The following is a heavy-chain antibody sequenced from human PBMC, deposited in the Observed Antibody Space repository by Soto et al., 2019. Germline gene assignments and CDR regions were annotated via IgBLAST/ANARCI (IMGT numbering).Heavy chain of an antibody. CDR3: ARGQRFSDWFDP. Sequence: PSETLSLTCTVSGGAIKSYYWTWIRQPAGKGLEWIGRIYSSGSTKYNPSLQSRVTMSLDTSKNQFSLRLTSVTAADTAVYYCARGQRFSDWFDPWGQGTLVTVSS. V-gene: IGHV4-4*07. CDR1: GGAIKSYY. D-gene: IGHD3-3*01. J-gene: IGHJ5*02. CDR2: IYSSGST.